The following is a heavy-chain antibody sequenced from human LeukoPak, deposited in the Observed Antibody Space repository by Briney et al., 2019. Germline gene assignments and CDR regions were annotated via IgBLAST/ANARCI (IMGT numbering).Heavy chain of an antibody. V-gene: IGHV3-30*04. J-gene: IGHJ6*02. Sequence: GGSLRLSCAASGFTFSNYAVHWVRQAPGKGLEWVAVISFDGNNKYYADSVKGRFTISRDNSKNTLYLQMNSLRAEDTAVYYCARGPLHGMDVWGQGTTVTVSS. CDR1: GFTFSNYA. CDR2: ISFDGNNK. CDR3: ARGPLHGMDV.